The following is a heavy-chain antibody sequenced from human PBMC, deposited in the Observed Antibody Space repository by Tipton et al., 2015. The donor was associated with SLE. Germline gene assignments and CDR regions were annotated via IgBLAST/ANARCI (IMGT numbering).Heavy chain of an antibody. CDR3: AQDGGPRRMTPSGY. V-gene: IGHV3-30*18. D-gene: IGHD3-10*01. Sequence: SLRLSCAASGFTFTSLGMHWVRQPPGKGLEWVTVISYDGSYKYYADSVKGRFTISRDNSKNTLYLQMNSLRVEDTAVYYCAQDGGPRRMTPSGYWGQGTLVTVSS. J-gene: IGHJ4*02. CDR1: GFTFTSLG. CDR2: ISYDGSYK.